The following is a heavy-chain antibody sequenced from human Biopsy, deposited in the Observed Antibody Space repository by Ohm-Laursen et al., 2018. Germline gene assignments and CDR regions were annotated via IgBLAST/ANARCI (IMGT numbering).Heavy chain of an antibody. CDR2: MYYSGNT. D-gene: IGHD1-26*01. J-gene: IGHJ3*02. Sequence: GTLSLTCNVSGGSISNLYWSWIRQPPGKGLEWIGYMYYSGNTNYNPSLKSRVTISVDTSKNQLSLKLRSVTAADTAVYYCAGIVLGPTNDAFDIWGQGTMVTVSS. CDR1: GGSISNLY. V-gene: IGHV4-59*11. CDR3: AGIVLGPTNDAFDI.